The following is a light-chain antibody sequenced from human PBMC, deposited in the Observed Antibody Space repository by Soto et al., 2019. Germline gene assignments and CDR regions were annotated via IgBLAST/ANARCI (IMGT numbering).Light chain of an antibody. CDR1: QGISNF. Sequence: DIQMTQSPSSLSAFVGDTVTITCRASQGISNFLAWYQQKPGKVPKLLIYAASTLQSGVPSRFSGSGSGTDFTLTISSLQPEDVATYYCQKCKIAPFTFGGGNKVEMK. J-gene: IGKJ4*01. V-gene: IGKV1-27*01. CDR2: AAS. CDR3: QKCKIAPFT.